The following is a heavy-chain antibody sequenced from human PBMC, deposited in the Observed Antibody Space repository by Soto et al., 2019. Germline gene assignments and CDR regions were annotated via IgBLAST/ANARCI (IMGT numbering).Heavy chain of an antibody. CDR2: ISSSNSNI. Sequence: EVQLVESGGGLVKPGGSLRLSCAASAFTFSSYNMNWVRQAPGKGLEWVSSISSSNSNIYYADSVKGRFTISRDNAKNSLYLQMNSLRAEDTAVYYCARRRTGANDYGLDVWGQGTTVTVSS. J-gene: IGHJ6*02. V-gene: IGHV3-21*01. CDR1: AFTFSSYN. D-gene: IGHD2-8*02. CDR3: ARRRTGANDYGLDV.